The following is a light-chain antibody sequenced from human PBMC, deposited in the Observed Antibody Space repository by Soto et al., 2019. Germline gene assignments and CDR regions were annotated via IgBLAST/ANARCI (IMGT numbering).Light chain of an antibody. Sequence: EIVLTQSPGTLSLSPGERATLSCRASQSVSSSYLAWYQQKLGQAPRLLIYGASSRATGIPDRFSGSGSGTDFTLTINRLEPEDFAAYYCQQYGSSPLTFGGGTKVEIK. J-gene: IGKJ4*01. CDR1: QSVSSSY. V-gene: IGKV3-20*01. CDR2: GAS. CDR3: QQYGSSPLT.